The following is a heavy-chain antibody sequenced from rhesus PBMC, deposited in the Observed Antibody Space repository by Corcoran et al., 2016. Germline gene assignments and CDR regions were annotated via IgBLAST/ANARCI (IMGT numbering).Heavy chain of an antibody. CDR2: MSVEESKS. CDR1: GGSFSASDR. D-gene: IGHD4-23*01. V-gene: IGHV4S10*01. J-gene: IGHJ3*01. Sequence: QVQLQESGPGVVKPSETLSLTCGVSGGSFSASDRWRWLRQPPVKGLDWIASMSVEESKSNINPSLKSRVTISRDTSRNQSSLKLTSVTAADTAVYYCARDRGASIHDAFEFWGQGLRVTVSS. CDR3: ARDRGASIHDAFEF.